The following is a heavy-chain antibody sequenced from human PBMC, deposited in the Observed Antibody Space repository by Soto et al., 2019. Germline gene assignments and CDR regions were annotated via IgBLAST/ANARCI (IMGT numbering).Heavy chain of an antibody. CDR3: ARDLGSSWYPEYFQH. D-gene: IGHD6-13*01. CDR1: GFTFSSYS. J-gene: IGHJ1*01. CDR2: ISSSSSTI. V-gene: IGHV3-48*01. Sequence: EVQLVESGGGLVQPGGSLRLSCAASGFTFSSYSMNWVRQAPGKGLEWVSYISSSSSTIYYADSVKGRFTISRDNAKNSLYLQMISLRAEDTAVYYGARDLGSSWYPEYFQHWGQGTLVTVSS.